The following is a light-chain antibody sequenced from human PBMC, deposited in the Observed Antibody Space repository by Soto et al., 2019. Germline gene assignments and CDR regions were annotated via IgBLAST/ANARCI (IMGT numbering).Light chain of an antibody. CDR2: EVT. Sequence: QSALTQPTSVSGSPGQPITISCTGTSGDIGSYNRVSWYQQHPGKAPKLIIYEVTDRPSGVSDRFSGSKSGNTASLTISGLQAEDEAEYYCSSYTNFNTRACVFGTGTKDTVL. V-gene: IGLV2-14*01. CDR3: SSYTNFNTRACV. CDR1: SGDIGSYNR. J-gene: IGLJ1*01.